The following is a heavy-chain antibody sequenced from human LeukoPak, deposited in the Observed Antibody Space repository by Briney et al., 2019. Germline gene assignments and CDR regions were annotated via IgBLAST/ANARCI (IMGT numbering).Heavy chain of an antibody. D-gene: IGHD4-17*01. CDR2: ISYDGSNK. J-gene: IGHJ4*02. CDR1: GFSVSNNY. CDR3: ARVHGDYAVDY. Sequence: PGGSLRLSCAVSGFSVSNNYMNWVRQAPGKGLEWVAVISYDGSNKYYADSVKGRFTISRDNSNNTLYLQLNSLRAEDTAVYYCARVHGDYAVDYWGQGTLVTVSS. V-gene: IGHV3-30*03.